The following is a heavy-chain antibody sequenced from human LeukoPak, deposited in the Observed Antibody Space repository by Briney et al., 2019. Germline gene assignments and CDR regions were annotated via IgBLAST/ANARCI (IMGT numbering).Heavy chain of an antibody. CDR3: ARGDSVVVTAMNAFDI. Sequence: GGSLRLSCAASGFTFSDYYMSWIRQAPGKGLEWVSYISSSGSTIYYADSVKGRFTISRDNAKNSLYLQMNSLRAEDTAVCYCARGDSVVVTAMNAFDIWGQGTMVTVSS. J-gene: IGHJ3*02. D-gene: IGHD2-21*02. CDR2: ISSSGSTI. CDR1: GFTFSDYY. V-gene: IGHV3-11*01.